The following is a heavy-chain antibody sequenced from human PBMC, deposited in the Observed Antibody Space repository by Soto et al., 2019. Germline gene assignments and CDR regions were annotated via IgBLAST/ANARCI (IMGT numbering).Heavy chain of an antibody. V-gene: IGHV1-18*01. Sequence: ASVKVSCKASGYTFTSYGISWVRQAPGQGLEWMGWISAYNGNTNYAQKLQGRVTMTTDTSTSTAYMELRSLRSDDTAVYYCARDPPIVVPAAMQFGDYSYYYMDVWGKGTSVTVSS. J-gene: IGHJ6*03. CDR2: ISAYNGNT. CDR1: GYTFTSYG. D-gene: IGHD2-2*01. CDR3: ARDPPIVVPAAMQFGDYSYYYMDV.